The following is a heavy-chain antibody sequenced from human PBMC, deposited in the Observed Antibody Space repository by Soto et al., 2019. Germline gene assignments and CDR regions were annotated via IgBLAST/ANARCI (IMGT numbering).Heavy chain of an antibody. D-gene: IGHD6-13*01. Sequence: ASVKVSCKASGYAFTSYGISWVRQAPGQGLEWMGWISAFKGNTNYAQKLQGRVTMTTDTSTRTAYMELRSLRSDDTAVYYCARGGSSRYGXDSWGQGTLVTVSS. CDR1: GYAFTSYG. CDR3: ARGGSSRYGXDS. J-gene: IGHJ4*02. CDR2: ISAFKGNT. V-gene: IGHV1-18*01.